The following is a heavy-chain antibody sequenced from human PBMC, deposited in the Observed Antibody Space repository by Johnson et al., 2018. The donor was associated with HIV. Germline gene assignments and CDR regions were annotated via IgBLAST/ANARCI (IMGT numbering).Heavy chain of an antibody. V-gene: IGHV3-7*01. CDR1: GFTVSSNY. CDR2: ISYDGSEI. Sequence: VQLVESGGGLVKPGGSLRLSCAASGFTVSSNYMSWVRQAPGKGLEWVAVISYDGSEIYYVDSVKGRFTISRDNAKNSLFLQMNSLRAEDTAVYYCATSQSGAFDIWGQGTLVTVSS. D-gene: IGHD6-6*01. J-gene: IGHJ3*02. CDR3: ATSQSGAFDI.